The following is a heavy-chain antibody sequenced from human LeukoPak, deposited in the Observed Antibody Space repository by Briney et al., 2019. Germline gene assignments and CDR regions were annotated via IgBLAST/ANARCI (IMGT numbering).Heavy chain of an antibody. D-gene: IGHD2-2*01. CDR1: GGTFSSYT. V-gene: IGHV1-69*02. CDR2: IIPILGIA. Sequence: GASVKVSCKASGGTFSSYTISWVRQAPGQGLEWMGRIIPILGIANYAQKFQGRVTITADKSTSTAYMERSSLRSEDTAVYYCARAGVRDCGSTSCYPYYYYYYYMDVWGKGTTVTVSS. J-gene: IGHJ6*03. CDR3: ARAGVRDCGSTSCYPYYYYYYYMDV.